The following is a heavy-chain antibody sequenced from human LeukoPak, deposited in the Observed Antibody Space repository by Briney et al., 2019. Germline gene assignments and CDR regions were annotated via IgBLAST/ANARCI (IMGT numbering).Heavy chain of an antibody. Sequence: GGSLRLSCAASGFTLSDYYMSWIRQAPGKGLEWVSYISSSGSTIDYADSMKGRFTTSRDNAKNSLYLQMSSLRAEDTAVYYCARRRDFFDYWGQGTLVTASS. CDR2: ISSSGSTI. CDR3: ARRRDFFDY. V-gene: IGHV3-11*01. J-gene: IGHJ4*02. CDR1: GFTLSDYY.